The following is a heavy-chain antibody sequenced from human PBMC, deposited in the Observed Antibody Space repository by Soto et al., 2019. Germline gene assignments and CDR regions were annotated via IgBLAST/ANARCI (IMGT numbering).Heavy chain of an antibody. J-gene: IGHJ4*02. V-gene: IGHV3-21*01. CDR1: GFTFRTYN. CDR2: ISAGSSNI. Sequence: EVELVESGGGLVKPGGSLKLSCAASGFTFRTYNMIWVRQAPGKGLEWVSSISAGSSNIYYAPSVKGRFTISRDNAKNLLYLQITSLRAEDTAVYYCARQYPSSSRHFDHWGQGTLVIVSS. CDR3: ARQYPSSSRHFDH. D-gene: IGHD6-6*01.